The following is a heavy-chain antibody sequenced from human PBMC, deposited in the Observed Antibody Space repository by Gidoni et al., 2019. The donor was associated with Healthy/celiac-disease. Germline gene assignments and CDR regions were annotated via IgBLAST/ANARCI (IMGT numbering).Heavy chain of an antibody. V-gene: IGHV3-23*01. Sequence: EVQLLESGGGLVQPGGSLRLSCAASGFTFSSYAMSWVRQAPGTGLEWVSAISGSGGSTYYADSVKGRFTISRDNSKNTLYLQMNSLRAEDTDVYYCAKGSSGSYEALFPMDVWGQGTTVTVSS. D-gene: IGHD1-26*01. J-gene: IGHJ6*02. CDR1: GFTFSSYA. CDR2: ISGSGGST. CDR3: AKGSSGSYEALFPMDV.